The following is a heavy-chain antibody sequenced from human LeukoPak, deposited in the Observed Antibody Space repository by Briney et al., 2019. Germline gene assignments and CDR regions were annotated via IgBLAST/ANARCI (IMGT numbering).Heavy chain of an antibody. J-gene: IGHJ6*02. CDR3: ATNYDSSGGGMDV. V-gene: IGHV3-30*03. Sequence: PGRSLRLSCAASGFTFSSYGMHWVRQAPGKGLEWVAVISYDGSNKYYADSVKGRFTISRDNSKNTLYLRMNSLRAEDTAVYYCATNYDSSGGGMDVWGQGTTVTVSS. D-gene: IGHD3-22*01. CDR1: GFTFSSYG. CDR2: ISYDGSNK.